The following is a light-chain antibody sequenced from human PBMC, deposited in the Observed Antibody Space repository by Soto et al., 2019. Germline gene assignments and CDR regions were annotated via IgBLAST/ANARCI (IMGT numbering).Light chain of an antibody. CDR2: QDD. CDR1: KLGDKY. CDR3: QAWDSSTAV. Sequence: SYELTQPPSVSVSPGQTASITCSGDKLGDKYASWYQQKPGQSPVLLIYQDDTRPSGIPERFSGSNSGNTATLTISGTQAMDDADYYCQAWDSSTAVFGGGTKLTVL. V-gene: IGLV3-1*01. J-gene: IGLJ2*01.